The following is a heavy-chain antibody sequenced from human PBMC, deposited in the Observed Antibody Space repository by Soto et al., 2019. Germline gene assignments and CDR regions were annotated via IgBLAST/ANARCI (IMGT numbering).Heavy chain of an antibody. CDR1: GFSLSTNGVG. V-gene: IGHV2-5*02. D-gene: IGHD1-26*01. CDR2: IYWDDDK. J-gene: IGHJ4*02. CDR3: ARMISGSYFAY. Sequence: QITLKESGPTLVKPTETLTLTCTVSGFSLSTNGVGVGWIRQPPGKALEWLALIYWDDDKRYIPSLRSRLTITKDTSKNQVVLTITNLDPVDTAAYYCARMISGSYFAYWGQGTPVTVSS.